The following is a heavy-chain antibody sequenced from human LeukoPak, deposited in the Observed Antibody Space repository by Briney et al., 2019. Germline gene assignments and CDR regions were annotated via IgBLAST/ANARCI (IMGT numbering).Heavy chain of an antibody. D-gene: IGHD3-22*01. CDR3: ARTYDSSGYYHPHFDY. Sequence: SETLSLTCAVSGEPFSGYFWSWIRQPPGKGLEWIGYIYYSGSTNYNPSLKSRVTISVDTSKNQFSLKLSSVTAADTAVYYCARTYDSSGYYHPHFDYWGQGTLVTVSS. J-gene: IGHJ4*02. CDR2: IYYSGST. V-gene: IGHV4-59*08. CDR1: GEPFSGYF.